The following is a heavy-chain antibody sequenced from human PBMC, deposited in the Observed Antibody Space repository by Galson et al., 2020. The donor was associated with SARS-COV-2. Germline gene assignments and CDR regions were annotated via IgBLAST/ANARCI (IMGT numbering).Heavy chain of an antibody. J-gene: IGHJ4*02. CDR1: GFTFSDHA. CDR2: IFFDGSEK. D-gene: IGHD6-19*01. CDR3: ARDGESGRGWAFDY. V-gene: IGHV3-33*01. Sequence: GGSLRLSCAASGFTFSDHAMHWVRQAPGKGLEWVAQIFFDGSEKYYGDSVRGRFTISRDSSKNTVYLEMNNLRVDDTAVYYCARDGESGRGWAFDYWGQGTLLTVSS.